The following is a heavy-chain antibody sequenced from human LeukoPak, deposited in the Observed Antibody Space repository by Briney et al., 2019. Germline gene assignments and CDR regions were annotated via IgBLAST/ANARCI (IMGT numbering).Heavy chain of an antibody. D-gene: IGHD4-17*01. Sequence: PGGSLRLSCAASGFSFSSYAMSWVRQAPGKGLEWVSSISGSGDNTYYAESVKGRFTISRDNSKNTLFLQMNSLRAEDTAVYYCAKGIVYGDYTHSFDYWGQGTLVTVSS. CDR2: ISGSGDNT. J-gene: IGHJ4*02. CDR3: AKGIVYGDYTHSFDY. V-gene: IGHV3-23*01. CDR1: GFSFSSYA.